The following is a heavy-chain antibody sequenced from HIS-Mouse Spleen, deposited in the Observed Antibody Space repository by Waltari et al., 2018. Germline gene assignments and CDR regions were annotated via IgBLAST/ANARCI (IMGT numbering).Heavy chain of an antibody. D-gene: IGHD1-26*01. J-gene: IGHJ4*02. CDR2: VYYDGGNK. V-gene: IGHV3-30*18. CDR3: AKVNSGSYYFDY. CDR1: GFTFSSYG. Sequence: QVQLVESGGGVVQPGRSLRLSCAASGFTFSSYGMHWVREAPGKGVECGHVVYYDGGNKYYADSGKGRFTISRDNSKNTLYLQMNSLRAEDTAVYYCAKVNSGSYYFDYWGQGTLVTVSS.